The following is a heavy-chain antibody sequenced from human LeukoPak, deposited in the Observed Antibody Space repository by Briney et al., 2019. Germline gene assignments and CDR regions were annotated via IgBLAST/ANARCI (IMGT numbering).Heavy chain of an antibody. Sequence: GGSLRLSCAASGFTFSSYGMSWVRQAPGKGLEWVSIISGTAFSTYYADSVRGRFTTSRDNSKNTLYLQMNSLRAEDTAVYYCAKDTGSGYDYFSYYFDYWGQGTLVTVSS. J-gene: IGHJ4*02. CDR3: AKDTGSGYDYFSYYFDY. V-gene: IGHV3-23*01. CDR1: GFTFSSYG. D-gene: IGHD5-12*01. CDR2: ISGTAFST.